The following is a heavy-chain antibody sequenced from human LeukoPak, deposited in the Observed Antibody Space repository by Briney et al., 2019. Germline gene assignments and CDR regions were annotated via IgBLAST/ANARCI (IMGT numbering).Heavy chain of an antibody. V-gene: IGHV3-53*01. CDR1: VFTPITND. Sequence: RGSLRLSSAPSVFTPITNDMTWVRQAAGKGLEWGSVLYSDGNTKYAASVQGRFTISRDNSKNTLYLEMNSLSPDDTAVYYCARGVEPLAAITLAYWGQGTLVTVSS. CDR3: ARGVEPLAAITLAY. J-gene: IGHJ4*02. D-gene: IGHD1-14*01. CDR2: LYSDGNT.